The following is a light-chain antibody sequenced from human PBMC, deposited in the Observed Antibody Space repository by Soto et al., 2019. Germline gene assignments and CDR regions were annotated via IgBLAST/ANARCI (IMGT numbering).Light chain of an antibody. CDR1: SSNIGAGYD. V-gene: IGLV1-40*01. CDR2: GNT. CDR3: LSFDSSLSVV. J-gene: IGLJ2*01. Sequence: QSVLTQPRSVSGAPGQRVTISCTGSSSNIGAGYDVHWYQQLPGRAPKLLIYGNTNRPSGVPDRFSGSKSGTSASLAITGLQAEYEADYYCLSFDSSLSVVFGGGTKLTVL.